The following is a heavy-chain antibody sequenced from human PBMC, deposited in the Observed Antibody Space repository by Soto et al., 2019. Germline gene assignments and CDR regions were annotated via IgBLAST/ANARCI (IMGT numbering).Heavy chain of an antibody. CDR2: IWYDGSNK. CDR3: ARMGYDDSDY. J-gene: IGHJ4*02. Sequence: QVQLVESGGGVVQPGRSLRLSCAASGFTFSSYGMHWVRQAPGKGLEWVAVIWYDGSNKYYADSVKGRFTISRDNSKNTLYLQMNSPRAEDTAVYYCARMGYDDSDYWGQGTLVTVSS. V-gene: IGHV3-33*01. CDR1: GFTFSSYG. D-gene: IGHD5-12*01.